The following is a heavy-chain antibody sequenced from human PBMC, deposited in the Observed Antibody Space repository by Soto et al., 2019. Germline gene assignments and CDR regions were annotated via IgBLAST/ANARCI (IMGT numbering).Heavy chain of an antibody. J-gene: IGHJ5*02. CDR2: INHSGST. Sequence: SETLSLTCAVYGGSFSGYYWSWIRQPPGKGLEWIGEINHSGSTNYNPSLKSRVTISVDTSKNQFSLKLSSVTAADTAVYYCARLPSRITIFGVVRWFDPWGQGTLVTVS. V-gene: IGHV4-34*01. D-gene: IGHD3-3*01. CDR3: ARLPSRITIFGVVRWFDP. CDR1: GGSFSGYY.